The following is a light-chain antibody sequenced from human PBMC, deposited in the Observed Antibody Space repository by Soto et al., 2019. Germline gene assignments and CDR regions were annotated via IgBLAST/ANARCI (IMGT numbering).Light chain of an antibody. Sequence: EIVMTQSPATLSVSPGERATLSCRASQSVSTNLAWYQQRPGQAPRLLIYDISTRATGVPARFSGSGSGTEFTLTISSLQSEDFAVYYCHHYNNWPQTFGQGTKVEI. CDR1: QSVSTN. CDR2: DIS. V-gene: IGKV3-15*01. J-gene: IGKJ1*01. CDR3: HHYNNWPQT.